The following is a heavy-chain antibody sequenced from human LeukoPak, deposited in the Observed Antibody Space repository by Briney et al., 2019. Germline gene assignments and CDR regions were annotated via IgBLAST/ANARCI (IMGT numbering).Heavy chain of an antibody. CDR2: IYYSGST. CDR3: ARVVYSSGWYFDY. J-gene: IGHJ4*02. V-gene: IGHV4-39*01. Sequence: PSETLSLTCTVSGGSISSSSYYWGWIRQPPGKGLEWIGSIYYSGSTYYNPSLKSRVTISVDTSKNQFSPKLSSVTAADTAVYYCARVVYSSGWYFDYWGQGTLVTVSS. D-gene: IGHD6-19*01. CDR1: GGSISSSSYY.